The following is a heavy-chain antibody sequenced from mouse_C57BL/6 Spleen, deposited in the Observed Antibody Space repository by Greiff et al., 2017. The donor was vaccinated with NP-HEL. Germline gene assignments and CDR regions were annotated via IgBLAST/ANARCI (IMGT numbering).Heavy chain of an antibody. D-gene: IGHD1-1*01. Sequence: QVQLQQPGAELVMPGASVKLSCKASGYTFTSYWMHWVKQRPGQGLEWIGEIDPSDSYTNYNQKFKGKSTLTVDKSSSTAYMQLSSLTSEDSAVYYCARGLLLFDYWGQGTTLTVSS. CDR1: GYTFTSYW. V-gene: IGHV1-69*01. CDR3: ARGLLLFDY. CDR2: IDPSDSYT. J-gene: IGHJ2*01.